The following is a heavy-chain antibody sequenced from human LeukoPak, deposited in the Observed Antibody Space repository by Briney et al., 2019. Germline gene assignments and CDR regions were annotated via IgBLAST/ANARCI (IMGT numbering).Heavy chain of an antibody. V-gene: IGHV4-4*07. Sequence: PSETLSLTNTPSSGSSSRYYRGWVRQPAGKGLEWIGRIYTSGSTNYNPSLTSRVTMSVDTSKNQFSLKLSSVTAADPAVYYCARSTYAYFDYWGQGTLVTVSS. CDR2: IYTSGST. D-gene: IGHD2-8*01. J-gene: IGHJ4*02. CDR1: SGSSSRYY. CDR3: ARSTYAYFDY.